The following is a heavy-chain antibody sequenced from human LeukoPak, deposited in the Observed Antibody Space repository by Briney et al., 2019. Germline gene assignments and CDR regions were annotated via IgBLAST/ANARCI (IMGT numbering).Heavy chain of an antibody. CDR3: ARVVQGATTENYFYYYMDV. CDR1: GFAFNSYT. Sequence: GGSLRLSCEASGFAFNSYTITWVRQAPGKGLESVSSITSRSSHIYIADSVKGRFTISRDNAKNSLFLQMSSLRVEDTAVYYCARVVQGATTENYFYYYMDVWGKGTTVTVSS. D-gene: IGHD4-11*01. CDR2: ITSRSSHI. V-gene: IGHV3-21*01. J-gene: IGHJ6*03.